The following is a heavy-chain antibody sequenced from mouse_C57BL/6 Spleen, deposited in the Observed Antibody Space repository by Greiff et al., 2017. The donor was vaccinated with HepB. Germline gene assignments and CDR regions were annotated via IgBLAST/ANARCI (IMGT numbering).Heavy chain of an antibody. CDR1: GYAFSSSW. Sequence: QVQLQQSGPELVKPGASVKISCKASGYAFSSSWMNWVKQRPGKGLEWIGRIYPGDGDTNYNGKFKGKATLTADKSSSTAYMQLSSLTSEDSAVYFCARKYYGNYFDYWGQVTTLTVSS. D-gene: IGHD2-1*01. CDR2: IYPGDGDT. J-gene: IGHJ2*01. V-gene: IGHV1-82*01. CDR3: ARKYYGNYFDY.